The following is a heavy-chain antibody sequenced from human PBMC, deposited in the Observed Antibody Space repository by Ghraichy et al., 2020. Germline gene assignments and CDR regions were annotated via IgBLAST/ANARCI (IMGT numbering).Heavy chain of an antibody. D-gene: IGHD2/OR15-2a*01. CDR2: ISWNSGSI. Sequence: GGSLRLSCAASGFTFDDYAMHWVRQAPGKGLEWVSGISWNSGSIGYADSVKGRFTISRDNAKNSLYLQMNSLRAEDTALYNCAKAQYWGGGGFDYWGQGTLVTVSS. J-gene: IGHJ4*02. CDR3: AKAQYWGGGGFDY. V-gene: IGHV3-9*01. CDR1: GFTFDDYA.